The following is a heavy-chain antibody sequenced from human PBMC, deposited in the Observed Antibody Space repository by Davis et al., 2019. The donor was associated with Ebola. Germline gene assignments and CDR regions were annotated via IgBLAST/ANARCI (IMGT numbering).Heavy chain of an antibody. CDR2: ISDSGASV. V-gene: IGHV3-23*01. Sequence: PGGSLRLSCGASGFTFTRFAMSWVRQAPGKGLEWVSGISDSGASVYYADSVKGRFTISRDNSKNTLYLQMNNLRAEDSAVYYCAKYLSSSSHYYYEMDVWGHGTTVTVSS. CDR3: AKYLSSSSHYYYEMDV. CDR1: GFTFTRFA. D-gene: IGHD2-2*01. J-gene: IGHJ6*02.